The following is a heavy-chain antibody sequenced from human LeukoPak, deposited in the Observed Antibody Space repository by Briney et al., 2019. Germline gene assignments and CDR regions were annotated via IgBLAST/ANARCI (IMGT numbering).Heavy chain of an antibody. Sequence: GGSLRLSCAASGFTLSSYAMSWVRQAPGKGLEWVSAISGSGGSTYYADSVKGRFTISRDNSKNTLYLQMNSLRAEDTAVYYCARVTGGYNFDYWGQGTLVTVSS. CDR2: ISGSGGST. CDR3: ARVTGGYNFDY. CDR1: GFTLSSYA. D-gene: IGHD3-16*01. V-gene: IGHV3-23*01. J-gene: IGHJ4*02.